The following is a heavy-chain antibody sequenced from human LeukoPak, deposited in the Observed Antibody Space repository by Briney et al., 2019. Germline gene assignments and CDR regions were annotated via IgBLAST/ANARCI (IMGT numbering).Heavy chain of an antibody. J-gene: IGHJ4*02. V-gene: IGHV4-59*01. CDR3: ARDPGITIFGVVTKPRSYFDY. Sequence: SETLSLTCTVSGGSISSYYWSWIRQPPGKGLEWIGYIYYSGSTNYNPSLKSRVTISVDTSKNQFSLKLSSVTAADTAVYYCARDPGITIFGVVTKPRSYFDYWGQGTLVTVSS. CDR2: IYYSGST. CDR1: GGSISSYY. D-gene: IGHD3-3*01.